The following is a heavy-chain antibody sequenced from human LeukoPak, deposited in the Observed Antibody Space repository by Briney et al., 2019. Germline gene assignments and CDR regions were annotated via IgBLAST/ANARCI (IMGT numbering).Heavy chain of an antibody. D-gene: IGHD3-22*01. CDR2: INHSGST. V-gene: IGHV4-34*01. J-gene: IGHJ6*02. Sequence: SETLSLTCAVYGGSFSGYYWSWIRQPPGKGLEWIGEINHSGSTNYNPSLKSRVTISVDTSKNQFSLKLSSVTAADTAVYYCARVTYYYDSSGYYYYYYGMDVWGQGTTVTVSS. CDR3: ARVTYYYDSSGYYYYYYGMDV. CDR1: GGSFSGYY.